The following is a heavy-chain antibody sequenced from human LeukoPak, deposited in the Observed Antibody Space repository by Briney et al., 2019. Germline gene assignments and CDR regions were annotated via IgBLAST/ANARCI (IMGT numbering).Heavy chain of an antibody. V-gene: IGHV4-39*01. J-gene: IGHJ4*02. CDR3: ARLRPRGSSGWLLFDY. CDR2: IYYSGST. Sequence: SETLSLTCTVSGGSISSSSYYWGRIRQAPGKGLEWIGSIYYSGSTYYNPSLKSRVTISVDTSKNQFSLKLSSVTAADTAVYYCARLRPRGSSGWLLFDYWGQGTLVTVSS. D-gene: IGHD6-19*01. CDR1: GGSISSSSYY.